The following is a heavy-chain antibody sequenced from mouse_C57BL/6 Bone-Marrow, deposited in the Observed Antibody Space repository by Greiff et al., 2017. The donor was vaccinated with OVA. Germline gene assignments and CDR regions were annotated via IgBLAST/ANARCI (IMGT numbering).Heavy chain of an antibody. CDR2: INPGSGGT. J-gene: IGHJ2*01. V-gene: IGHV1-54*01. Sequence: VQLQQSGAELVRPGTSVKVSCKASGYAFTNYLIEWVKQRPGQGLEWIGVINPGSGGTNYTEKFKGKATLTADKSSSTAYMQLSSLTSEDSAVYFCAAYYSNYEGYWGQGTTLTVSS. CDR1: GYAFTNYL. CDR3: AAYYSNYEGY. D-gene: IGHD2-5*01.